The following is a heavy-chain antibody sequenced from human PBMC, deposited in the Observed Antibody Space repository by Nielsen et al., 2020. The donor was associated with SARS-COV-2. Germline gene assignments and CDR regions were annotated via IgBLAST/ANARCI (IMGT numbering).Heavy chain of an antibody. CDR3: ARVASGYSVGYYYYYMDV. V-gene: IGHV4-59*01. J-gene: IGHJ6*03. CDR2: IYYSGST. D-gene: IGHD3-3*01. Sequence: WIRQPPGKGLEWIGYIYYSGSTNYNPSLKSRVTISVDTSKDQFSLKLSSVTAADTAVYYCARVASGYSVGYYYYYMDVWGKGTTVTVPS.